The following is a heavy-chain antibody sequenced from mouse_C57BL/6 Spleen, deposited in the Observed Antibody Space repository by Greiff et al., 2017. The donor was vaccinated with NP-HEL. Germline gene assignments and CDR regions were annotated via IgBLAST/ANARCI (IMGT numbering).Heavy chain of an antibody. CDR2: IWTGRGT. J-gene: IGHJ4*01. CDR1: GFSLTSYA. D-gene: IGHD2-1*01. Sequence: VKVVESGPGLVAPSQSLSITCTVSGFSLTSYAISWVRQPPGKGLEWLGVIWTGRGTNYNSALKSRLSISKDNSKSQVFLKMNSLQTDDTARYYCARNKYGNYVNYYAMDYWGQGTSVTVSS. V-gene: IGHV2-9-1*01. CDR3: ARNKYGNYVNYYAMDY.